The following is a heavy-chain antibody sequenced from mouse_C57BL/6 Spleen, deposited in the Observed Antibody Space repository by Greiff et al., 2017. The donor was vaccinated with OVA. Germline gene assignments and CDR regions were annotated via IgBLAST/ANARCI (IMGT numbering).Heavy chain of an antibody. D-gene: IGHD1-1*01. CDR3: ARYRDGRSWYFDV. V-gene: IGHV1-18*01. Sequence: EVQLQQSGPELVKPGASVKIPCKASGYTFTDYNMDWVKQSHGKSLEWIGDINPNNGGTIYNQKFKGKATLTVDKSSSTAYMELRSLTSEDTAVYSCARYRDGRSWYFDVWGTGTTVTVSS. J-gene: IGHJ1*03. CDR1: GYTFTDYN. CDR2: INPNNGGT.